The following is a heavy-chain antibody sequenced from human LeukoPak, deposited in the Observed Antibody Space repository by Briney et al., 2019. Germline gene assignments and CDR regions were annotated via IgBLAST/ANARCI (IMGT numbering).Heavy chain of an antibody. CDR3: ARGGWELLRTSFDY. CDR1: GYTFTGHY. D-gene: IGHD1-26*01. J-gene: IGHJ4*02. V-gene: IGHV1-2*02. Sequence: GASVTVSCMASGYTFTGHYMHWVRQAPGQGLEWMGWIKPNSGGTSHAQKFQGRVTMTRDTSISTAYMELRRLTSDDTAVYYCARGGWELLRTSFDYWGQGTLVTVSS. CDR2: IKPNSGGT.